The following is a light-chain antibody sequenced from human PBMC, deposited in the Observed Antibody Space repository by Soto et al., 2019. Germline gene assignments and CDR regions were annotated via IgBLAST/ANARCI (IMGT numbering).Light chain of an antibody. CDR1: ESVSSN. Sequence: IGITLSPTTLSVSPGERATLFCRASESVSSNLAWYQQRPGQAPRLVIYDTSTRATGIPARFSGSGSGTEFTLSISSLQSEDFAVYYCQQYNVWPPITFGQGTRLEI. V-gene: IGKV3-15*01. CDR2: DTS. CDR3: QQYNVWPPIT. J-gene: IGKJ5*01.